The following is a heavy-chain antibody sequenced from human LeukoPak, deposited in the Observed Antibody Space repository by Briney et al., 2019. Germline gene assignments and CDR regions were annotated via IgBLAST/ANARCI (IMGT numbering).Heavy chain of an antibody. D-gene: IGHD1-14*01. V-gene: IGHV3-23*01. Sequence: GGSLRLSCAASGFTFSSYAMSWVRQAPGKGVEWVSGISGSGVSTYYADSVKGRFTISRDNSKNTLFLQLNSLRAEDTAVYYCATLPATGLSLSDYWGQGTLVTVSS. J-gene: IGHJ4*02. CDR3: ATLPATGLSLSDY. CDR2: ISGSGVST. CDR1: GFTFSSYA.